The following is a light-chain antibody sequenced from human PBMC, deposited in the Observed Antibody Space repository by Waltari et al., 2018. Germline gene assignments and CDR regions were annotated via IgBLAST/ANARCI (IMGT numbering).Light chain of an antibody. J-gene: IGLJ1*01. CDR2: EVS. CDR3: SSYTTSSAPGV. CDR1: DSDVGSYDF. V-gene: IGLV2-14*01. Sequence: QSALTQPASVSGSPGQSITISCSGHDSDVGSYDFVSWYQQHPGKAPPLIIYEVSNRPSGISNRFSASKSGNTASLTISGLQAEDEADYYCSSYTTSSAPGVFGTGTRVTVL.